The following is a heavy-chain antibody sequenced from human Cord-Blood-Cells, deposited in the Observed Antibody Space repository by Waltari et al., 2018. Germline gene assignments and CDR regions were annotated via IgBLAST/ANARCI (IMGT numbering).Heavy chain of an antibody. V-gene: IGHV3-7*01. CDR3: ARDYSQLGDAFDI. CDR1: GFTFMRYW. Sequence: EVQLVASGGGLVQPGGSLSISGAASGFTFMRYWLSWVRQAPGKGLEWVANIKQDGSEKYYVDSVKGRFTISRDNAKNSLYLQMNSLRAEDTAVYYCARDYSQLGDAFDIWGQGTMVTVSS. CDR2: IKQDGSEK. J-gene: IGHJ3*02. D-gene: IGHD6-13*01.